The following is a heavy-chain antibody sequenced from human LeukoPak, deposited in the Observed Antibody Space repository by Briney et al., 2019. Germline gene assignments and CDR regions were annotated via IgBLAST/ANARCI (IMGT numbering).Heavy chain of an antibody. CDR3: AKGTSVVTFDY. D-gene: IGHD2-15*01. J-gene: IGHJ4*02. Sequence: GGSLRLSCAASGFTFSNAWMSWVRQAPGKGLEWVSAISGSGGSTYYADSVKGRFTISRDNSKNTLYLQMNSLRAEDTAVYYCAKGTSVVTFDYWGQGTLVTVSS. CDR2: ISGSGGST. CDR1: GFTFSNAW. V-gene: IGHV3-23*01.